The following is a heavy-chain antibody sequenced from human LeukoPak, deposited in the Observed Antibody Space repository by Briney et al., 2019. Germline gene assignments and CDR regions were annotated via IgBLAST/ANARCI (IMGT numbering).Heavy chain of an antibody. V-gene: IGHV3-48*01. J-gene: IGHJ4*02. D-gene: IGHD2-15*01. Sequence: PGGSLRLSCAASGFTFSSYGMSLVRQAPGKGLEWVSYISSSSSTIYYADSVKGRFTISRDNSKNTLYLQMNSLRAEDTAVYYCATDIVVVVAATLNYWGQGTLVTVSS. CDR2: ISSSSSTI. CDR1: GFTFSSYG. CDR3: ATDIVVVVAATLNY.